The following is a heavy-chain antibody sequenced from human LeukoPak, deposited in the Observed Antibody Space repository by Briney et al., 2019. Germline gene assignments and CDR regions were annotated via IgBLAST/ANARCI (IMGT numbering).Heavy chain of an antibody. J-gene: IGHJ5*02. CDR2: IIPIFGTA. D-gene: IGHD3-22*01. Sequence: ASVKVSCTASGGTLSSYAISWVRQAPGQGLEWMGGIIPIFGTANYAQKFQGRVTITADESTSTAYMELSSLRSEDTAVYYCARDAPSYYYDSSGYYGRENWFDPWGQGTLVTVSS. CDR3: ARDAPSYYYDSSGYYGRENWFDP. V-gene: IGHV1-69*13. CDR1: GGTLSSYA.